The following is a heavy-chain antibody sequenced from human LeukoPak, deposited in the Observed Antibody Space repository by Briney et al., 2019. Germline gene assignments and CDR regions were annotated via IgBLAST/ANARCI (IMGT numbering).Heavy chain of an antibody. D-gene: IGHD5-24*01. Sequence: SETLSLTCTVSGGSISSSSYYWGWIRQPPGKGLEWIGSIYYSGSTYYNPSLKSRDTISVDTSKNQFSLKLSSVTAADTAVYYCARPAVEMATVPLDYWGQGTLVTVSS. V-gene: IGHV4-39*01. J-gene: IGHJ4*02. CDR3: ARPAVEMATVPLDY. CDR2: IYYSGST. CDR1: GGSISSSSYY.